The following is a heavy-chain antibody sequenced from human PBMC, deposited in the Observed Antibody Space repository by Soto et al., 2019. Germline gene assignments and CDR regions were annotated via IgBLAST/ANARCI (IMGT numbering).Heavy chain of an antibody. V-gene: IGHV4-61*01. CDR3: ARASNKRGYSYGPDY. D-gene: IGHD5-18*01. CDR2: IYYSGST. CDR1: GGSVSSGSYY. J-gene: IGHJ4*02. Sequence: PSETLSLTCTVSGGSVSSGSYYWSWIRQPPGKGLERIGYIYYSGSTNYNPSLKSRDNISVDTSKNQFTLKLSSVTAADTAEYNFARASNKRGYSYGPDYWGQGPLVTVSS.